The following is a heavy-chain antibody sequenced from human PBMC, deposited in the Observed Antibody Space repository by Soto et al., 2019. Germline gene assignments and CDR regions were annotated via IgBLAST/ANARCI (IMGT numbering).Heavy chain of an antibody. CDR1: GVTFNSYA. D-gene: IGHD3-22*01. CDR3: ARGWYYYDSSGYQFDI. Sequence: ASVKVSCKASGVTFNSYAISWVRQAPLQVLQWMGGIIPIFGTTNYAQKFQGRVTITADESSSTAYMELSSLRSEDTAVYFCARGWYYYDSSGYQFDIWGKGTMVTVSS. CDR2: IIPIFGTT. V-gene: IGHV1-69*13. J-gene: IGHJ3*02.